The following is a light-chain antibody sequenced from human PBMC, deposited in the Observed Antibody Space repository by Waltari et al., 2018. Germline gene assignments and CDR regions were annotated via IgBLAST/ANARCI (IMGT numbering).Light chain of an antibody. CDR2: GAS. CDR1: QSVGRS. J-gene: IGKJ1*01. V-gene: IGKV3-20*01. Sequence: EIVLTQSPGTLSLSPGERATLSCRASQSVGRSLACDQQKPGQAPRLLIYGASSRATCVPDRFSGSGSGTDFSLTIARLEPEDFAVYYCQHYVRLPATFGQGTKVEI. CDR3: QHYVRLPAT.